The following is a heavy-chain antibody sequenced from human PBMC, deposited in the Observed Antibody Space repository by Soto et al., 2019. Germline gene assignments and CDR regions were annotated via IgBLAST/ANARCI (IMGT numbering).Heavy chain of an antibody. D-gene: IGHD2-2*01. CDR2: IYYSGST. Sequence: PSETLSLTCTVSGGSISSSSYYWGWIRQPPGKGLEWIGSIYYSGSTYYNPSLKSRVTISVDTSKNQFSLKLSSVTAADTAVYYCARHRDQFLLLHQKYYIDVWGQGILVTVFS. V-gene: IGHV4-39*01. CDR1: GGSISSSSYY. CDR3: ARHRDQFLLLHQKYYIDV. J-gene: IGHJ4*02.